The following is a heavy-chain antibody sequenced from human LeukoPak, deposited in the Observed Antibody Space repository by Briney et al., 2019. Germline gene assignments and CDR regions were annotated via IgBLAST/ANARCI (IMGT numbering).Heavy chain of an antibody. CDR1: GGSFSGYY. CDR3: AIMAPDYYYYGMDV. J-gene: IGHJ6*02. D-gene: IGHD3-10*01. V-gene: IGHV4-34*01. Sequence: SETLSLTCAVYGGSFSGYYWSWIRQPPGKGLEWIGEINHSGSTNYNPSLKSRVTISVDTSTNQCSLELSSVTAADTAVYYCAIMAPDYYYYGMDVWGQGTTVTVSS. CDR2: INHSGST.